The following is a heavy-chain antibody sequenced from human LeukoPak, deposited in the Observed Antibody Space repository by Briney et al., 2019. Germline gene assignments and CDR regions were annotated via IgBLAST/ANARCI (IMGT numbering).Heavy chain of an antibody. CDR1: GFTFSSYS. CDR3: AKGGASVTRYVDY. V-gene: IGHV3-30*18. J-gene: IGHJ4*02. CDR2: MSNSGENT. Sequence: GGSLRLSCAASGFTFSSYSMQWVRQTPGKGLEWVGIMSNSGENTFYGEAVKGRFTISRDNSQNTLYLQMNSLRPEDTAVYYCAKGGASVTRYVDYWGQGTLVSVSS. D-gene: IGHD4-17*01.